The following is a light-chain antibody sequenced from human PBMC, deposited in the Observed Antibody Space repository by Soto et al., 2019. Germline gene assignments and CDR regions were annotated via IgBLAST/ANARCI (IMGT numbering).Light chain of an antibody. Sequence: SYELTQPPSVSVAPGQTARITCGGNNIGSTSVHWYQQKPGQAPVLVLYDDSDRPSGIPERFSGSNSGSTATLTISRVEAGDEADYYCQVWDSSSDRGVFGGGTQLTVL. V-gene: IGLV3-21*02. J-gene: IGLJ2*01. CDR3: QVWDSSSDRGV. CDR1: NIGSTS. CDR2: DDS.